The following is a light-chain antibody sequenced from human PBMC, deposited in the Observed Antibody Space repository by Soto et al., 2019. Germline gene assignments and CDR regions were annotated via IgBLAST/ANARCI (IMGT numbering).Light chain of an antibody. CDR1: SSDVGGYNF. J-gene: IGLJ2*01. V-gene: IGLV2-8*01. CDR2: EVS. CDR3: SSYAGSNIVV. Sequence: QSALTQPPSASGSPGQSVTISCIGTSSDVGGYNFVSWYQQHPGKAPKLMIYEVSERPSGVPDRFSGSKSGNTASLTVSGLQAEDEADYYCSSYAGSNIVVFGGGPKLTVL.